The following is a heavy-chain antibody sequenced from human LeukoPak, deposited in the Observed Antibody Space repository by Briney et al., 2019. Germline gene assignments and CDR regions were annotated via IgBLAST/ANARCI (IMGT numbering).Heavy chain of an antibody. Sequence: PGGSLRLSCAASGYTVSSNYMSWVRQAPGEGLEWVSVIYSGGSTYYAGSVKGRFTISKDNSKNTLYLQMNSLRAEDTAVYYCASLYYDILTGYSEYFQHWGQGTLVTVSS. CDR2: IYSGGST. CDR3: ASLYYDILTGYSEYFQH. D-gene: IGHD3-9*01. J-gene: IGHJ1*01. V-gene: IGHV3-53*01. CDR1: GYTVSSNY.